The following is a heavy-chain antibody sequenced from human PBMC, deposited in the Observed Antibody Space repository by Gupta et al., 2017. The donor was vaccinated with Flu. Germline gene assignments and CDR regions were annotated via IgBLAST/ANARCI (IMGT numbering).Heavy chain of an antibody. CDR2: IKGFSGDT. J-gene: IGHJ4*02. CDR1: GSGLRSTDA. D-gene: IGHD6-19*01. V-gene: IGHV1-3*01. CDR3: ARGYTTGWYHDY. Sequence: QVQLVQSGAEVRKPGASVKVSCRASGSGLRSTDAIHWVRQAPGQWLEWMGWIKGFSGDTRYSQNLQDRVTFSTDTSATTAYMELSSLRSEDTAVYYCARGYTTGWYHDYWGQGTPVIVSS.